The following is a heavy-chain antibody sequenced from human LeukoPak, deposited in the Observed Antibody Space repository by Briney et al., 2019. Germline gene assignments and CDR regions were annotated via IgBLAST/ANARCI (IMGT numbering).Heavy chain of an antibody. CDR1: GFNFDDYA. CDR2: ISWNTANI. CDR3: AKDMRSRYYNGSGNYYPIDY. Sequence: GRSLRLSYAASGFNFDDYAMHWVRQAPGKGLEWVSGISWNTANIGYADSVRGRFTISRDNAYNFLYLQMNSLRPEDTALYFWAKDMRSRYYNGSGNYYPIDYWGQGTLVTVSS. V-gene: IGHV3-9*01. D-gene: IGHD3-10*01. J-gene: IGHJ4*02.